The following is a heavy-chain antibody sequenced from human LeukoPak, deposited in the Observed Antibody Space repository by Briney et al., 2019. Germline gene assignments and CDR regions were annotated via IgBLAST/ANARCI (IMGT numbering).Heavy chain of an antibody. Sequence: GRSLRLSCAASGFTFSSYGMHWVRQASGKGLEWVAVIWYDGSNKYYADSVKGRFTISRDNSKNTLYLQMNSLRAEDTAVYYCARDGRYCSGGSCYSHGMDVWGKGTTVTVSS. CDR2: IWYDGSNK. D-gene: IGHD2-15*01. CDR1: GFTFSSYG. CDR3: ARDGRYCSGGSCYSHGMDV. J-gene: IGHJ6*04. V-gene: IGHV3-33*01.